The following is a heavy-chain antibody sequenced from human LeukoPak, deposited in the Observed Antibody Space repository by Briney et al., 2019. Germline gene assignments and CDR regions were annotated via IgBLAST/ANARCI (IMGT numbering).Heavy chain of an antibody. D-gene: IGHD5-18*01. CDR1: GGSISSYY. Sequence: SETLSLTCTVSGGSISSYYWSWIRQPPGKGLEWIGYIYYSGSTNYNPSLKSRVTISVDTSKNQFSLKLSSVTAADTAAYYCARTTEGGYTYGYFYYYYMDVWSKGTTVTISS. CDR3: ARTTEGGYTYGYFYYYYMDV. J-gene: IGHJ6*03. CDR2: IYYSGST. V-gene: IGHV4-59*01.